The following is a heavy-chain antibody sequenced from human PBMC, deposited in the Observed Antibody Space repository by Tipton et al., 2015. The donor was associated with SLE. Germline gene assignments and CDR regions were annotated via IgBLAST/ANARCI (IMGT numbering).Heavy chain of an antibody. J-gene: IGHJ4*02. Sequence: TLSLTCTVSSDSISSGDSYWSWIRQPPGKGLEWIGYIYPSGSTFYNPSLKSRVTISLDRSKSQFSLKLTSVTAADAAVYYCARLRVVYGFHGLDYWGQGTLVTVSS. CDR2: IYPSGST. V-gene: IGHV4-30-2*01. D-gene: IGHD2-8*02. CDR1: SDSISSGDSY. CDR3: ARLRVVYGFHGLDY.